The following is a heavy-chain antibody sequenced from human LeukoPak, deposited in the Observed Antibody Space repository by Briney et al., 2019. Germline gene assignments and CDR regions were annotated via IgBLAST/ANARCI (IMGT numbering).Heavy chain of an antibody. CDR3: AKTAPYSSSPSYYYYYGMGV. J-gene: IGHJ6*02. CDR2: ISGSGDDT. CDR1: GFTFSSHA. V-gene: IGHV3-23*01. Sequence: GGSLRLSCAASGFTFSSHAMSWVRQAPGKGLEWVSAISGSGDDTYYADSVKGRFTISRDNSKNTLYLQMSSLRAEDTAVYYCAKTAPYSSSPSYYYYYGMGVWGQGTTVTVSS. D-gene: IGHD3-22*01.